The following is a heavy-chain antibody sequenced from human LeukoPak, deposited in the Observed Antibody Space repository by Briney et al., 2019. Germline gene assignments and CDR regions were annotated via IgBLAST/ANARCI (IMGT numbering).Heavy chain of an antibody. D-gene: IGHD3-10*01. Sequence: GGSLRLSCAASGFTFDDYAMHWVRQAPGKGLEWVSLISGDGGSTYYADSMKGRFTISRDNSNNSLYLRMNSLRTEDTALYYCAKDNGFDDSMDVWGKGTTVTVFS. J-gene: IGHJ6*04. CDR2: ISGDGGST. CDR3: AKDNGFDDSMDV. V-gene: IGHV3-43*02. CDR1: GFTFDDYA.